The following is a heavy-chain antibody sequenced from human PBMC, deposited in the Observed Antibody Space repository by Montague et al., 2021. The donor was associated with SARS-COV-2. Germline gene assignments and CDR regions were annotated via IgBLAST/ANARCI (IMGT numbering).Heavy chain of an antibody. CDR3: AHRRGLLLSDAFDI. CDR2: IYWDDDK. V-gene: IGHV2-5*02. CDR1: GSSLSTSGVG. D-gene: IGHD1-26*01. J-gene: IGHJ3*02. Sequence: PALVKPTQTLTLTCTFSGSSLSTSGVGVGWIRQPPGKALEWLALIYWDDDKRYSPSLKSRLTTTKDTSKNQVVHTMTNMDPVDTATYYCAHRRGLLLSDAFDIWGQGTMVTVSS.